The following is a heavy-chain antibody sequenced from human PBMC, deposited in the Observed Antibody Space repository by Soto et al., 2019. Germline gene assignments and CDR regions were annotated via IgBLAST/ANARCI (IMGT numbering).Heavy chain of an antibody. CDR3: ARDPSGLQSVDVDY. V-gene: IGHV3-48*02. Sequence: GGTLRLSCAASGFTFSSYSMNWVRQAPGKGLEWVSYISSSSSTIYYAGSVKGRFTISRDNAKNSLYLQMNSLRDEDTAVYYCARDPSGLQSVDVDYWGQGTLVTVSS. CDR2: ISSSSSTI. J-gene: IGHJ4*02. CDR1: GFTFSSYS. D-gene: IGHD3-3*01.